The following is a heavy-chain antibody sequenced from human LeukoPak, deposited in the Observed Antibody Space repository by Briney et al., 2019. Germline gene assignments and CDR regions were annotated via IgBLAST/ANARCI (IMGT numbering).Heavy chain of an antibody. CDR3: ARLDSGSYYYYYGMDV. J-gene: IGHJ6*02. Sequence: SETLSLTCAVYGGSFSGYYWSWIRQPPGKGLERIGEINHSGSTNYNPSLKSRVTISVDTSKNQFSLKLSSVTAADTAVYYCARLDSGSYYYYYGMDVWGQGTTVTVSS. CDR1: GGSFSGYY. V-gene: IGHV4-34*01. CDR2: INHSGST. D-gene: IGHD1-26*01.